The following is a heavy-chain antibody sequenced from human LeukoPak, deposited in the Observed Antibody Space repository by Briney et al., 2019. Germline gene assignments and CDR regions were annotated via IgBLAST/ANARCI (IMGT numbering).Heavy chain of an antibody. J-gene: IGHJ4*02. CDR3: ARVGARITMVRGGINKYYSDY. CDR1: GYTFTGYY. V-gene: IGHV1-2*02. CDR2: INPNSGGT. Sequence: ASVKVSCKASGYTFTGYYMHWVRQAPGQGLEWMGWINPNSGGTNYAQKFQGRVTMTRDTSISTAYMELSRLRSDDTAVYYCARVGARITMVRGGINKYYSDYWGQGTLVTVSS. D-gene: IGHD3-10*01.